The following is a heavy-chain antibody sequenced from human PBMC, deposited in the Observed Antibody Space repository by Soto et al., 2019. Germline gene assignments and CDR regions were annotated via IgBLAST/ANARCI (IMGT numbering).Heavy chain of an antibody. D-gene: IGHD3-3*01. J-gene: IGHJ6*04. CDR2: ISSSSSTI. CDR1: GFTFSSYS. CDR3: ARPSRPYDFWSGPSER. Sequence: GGSLRLSCAASGFTFSSYSMNWVRQAPGKGLEWVSYISSSSSTIYYADSVKGRFTISRDNAKNSLYLQMNSLRDEDTAVYYCARPSRPYDFWSGPSERWGKETMVSVSS. V-gene: IGHV3-48*02.